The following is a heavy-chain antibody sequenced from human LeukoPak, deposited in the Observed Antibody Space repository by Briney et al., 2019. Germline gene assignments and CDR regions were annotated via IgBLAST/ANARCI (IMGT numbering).Heavy chain of an antibody. J-gene: IGHJ6*03. CDR3: ARGLAVAGPRWYYYYMDV. Sequence: SETLSLTCTVFGGSISRNSYYWGWIRQPPGKGLEWIGNIYYSGSTNYNPSLKSRVTISVDTSKNQFSLKLSSVTAADTAVYYCARGLAVAGPRWYYYYMDVWGKGTTVTISS. CDR1: GGSISRNSYY. CDR2: IYYSGST. V-gene: IGHV4-39*07. D-gene: IGHD6-19*01.